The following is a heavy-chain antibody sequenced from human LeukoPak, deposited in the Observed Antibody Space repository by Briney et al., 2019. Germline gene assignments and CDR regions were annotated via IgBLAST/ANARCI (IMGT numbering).Heavy chain of an antibody. CDR2: ISINSNTI. CDR1: GFTFSSYS. J-gene: IGHJ4*02. V-gene: IGHV3-48*01. D-gene: IGHD6-13*01. Sequence: PGGSLRLSCVASGFTFSSYSMNWVRQAPGKGLEWLSHISINSNTIYYADSVKGRFTISRDNSKNTLYLQMNSLRAEDTAVYYCARSIAAAGNRRLDYWGQGTLVTVSS. CDR3: ARSIAAAGNRRLDY.